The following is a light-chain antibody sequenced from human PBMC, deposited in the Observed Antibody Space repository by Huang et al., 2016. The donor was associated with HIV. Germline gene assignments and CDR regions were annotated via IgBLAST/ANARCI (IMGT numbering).Light chain of an antibody. CDR1: QDIYNY. J-gene: IGKJ1*01. CDR2: GAS. CDR3: LQHKNFHAPT. Sequence: DIQLTQSPSVLAASVGDRVIITCRATQDIYNYLAWCQQQPGKAPKRLIYGASSLQTGVPSRVSGSGSGTEFTLTINNLQPESSATYFCLQHKNFHAPTFGQGTKVEIK. V-gene: IGKV1-17*03.